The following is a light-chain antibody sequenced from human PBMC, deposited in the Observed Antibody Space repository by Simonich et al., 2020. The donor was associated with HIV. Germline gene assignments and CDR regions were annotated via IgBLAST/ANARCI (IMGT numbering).Light chain of an antibody. CDR1: QMINTY. CDR3: QQSYSTPIT. CDR2: GAS. Sequence: DIKMTQFPLSLPASVGDSVTINCRTNQMINTYLIWYQKKTGKDHKLLIDGASNLQSEVPSRFSGSGSGTDFTLTISSLQPEDFATYYCQQSYSTPITFGQGTRLEI. V-gene: IGKV1-39*01. J-gene: IGKJ5*01.